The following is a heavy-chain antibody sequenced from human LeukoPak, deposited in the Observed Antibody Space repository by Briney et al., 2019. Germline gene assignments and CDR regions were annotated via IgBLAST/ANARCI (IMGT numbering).Heavy chain of an antibody. J-gene: IGHJ6*02. CDR2: INPNCGGT. V-gene: IGHV1-2*06. CDR1: GYTFTGYY. D-gene: IGHD6-19*01. CDR3: AREGVYSSGSYGPDYYYHGMDV. Sequence: ASVKVSCKASGYTFTGYYMHWVRQAHGQGLEWMGRINPNCGGTNYAQKFQGRVTMTRDTSISAAYMELSRLRSDDTAVYYCAREGVYSSGSYGPDYYYHGMDVWGQGTTVTVSS.